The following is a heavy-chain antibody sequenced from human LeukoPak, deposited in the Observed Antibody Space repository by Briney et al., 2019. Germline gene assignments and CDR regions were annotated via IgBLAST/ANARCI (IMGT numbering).Heavy chain of an antibody. J-gene: IGHJ5*02. CDR1: GYTFTGYY. CDR3: AREYLGFNNWFDP. D-gene: IGHD3-10*01. CDR2: INPNSGGT. Sequence: ASVKVSCKASGYTFTGYYMHWVRQAPGQGLEWMGWINPNSGGTNYAQKFQGRVTMTRDTSISTAYMELSRLRSDDTAVYYCAREYLGFNNWFDPWGQGTLVTVSS. V-gene: IGHV1-2*02.